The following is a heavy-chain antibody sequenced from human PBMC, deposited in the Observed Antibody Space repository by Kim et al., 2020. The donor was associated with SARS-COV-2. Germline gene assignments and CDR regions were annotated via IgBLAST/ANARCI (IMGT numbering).Heavy chain of an antibody. V-gene: IGHV3-48*02. CDR2: ISSSSTI. J-gene: IGHJ4*02. CDR3: ARDPNYYDSSGYSDY. CDR1: GFTFSSYS. D-gene: IGHD3-22*01. Sequence: GGSLRLSCAASGFTFSSYSMNWVRQAPGKGLEWVSYISSSSTIYYADSVKGRFTISRDNAKNSLYLQMNSLRDEDTAVYYCARDPNYYDSSGYSDYWGQG.